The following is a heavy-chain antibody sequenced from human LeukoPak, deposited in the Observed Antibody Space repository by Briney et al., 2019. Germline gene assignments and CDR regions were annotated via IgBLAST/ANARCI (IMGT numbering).Heavy chain of an antibody. J-gene: IGHJ4*02. V-gene: IGHV4-59*01. D-gene: IGHD5-12*01. CDR1: GGSISTYY. Sequence: SETLSLTCTLSGGSISTYYWSWIRQPPGKGLEWIGYIYHSGSTNYNPSLKSRVTISVDTSKDQFSLKLSSVTAADTAVYYCARGGGYASPIGYWGQGALVTVSS. CDR2: IYHSGST. CDR3: ARGGGYASPIGY.